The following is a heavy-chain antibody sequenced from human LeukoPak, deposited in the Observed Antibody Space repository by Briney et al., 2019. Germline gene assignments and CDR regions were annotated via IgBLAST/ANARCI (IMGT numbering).Heavy chain of an antibody. CDR3: ARVATSYYYDSSGSNWFDP. V-gene: IGHV1-46*01. J-gene: IGHJ5*02. D-gene: IGHD3-22*01. Sequence: GASVKVSCKASGYTFTSYYMHWVRQPPGQGLEWMGIINPSGGSTSYTQKFQGRVTLTRATSTSTVYMELSSLRSEDTAVYYCARVATSYYYDSSGSNWFDPWGQGTLVTVSS. CDR2: INPSGGST. CDR1: GYTFTSYY.